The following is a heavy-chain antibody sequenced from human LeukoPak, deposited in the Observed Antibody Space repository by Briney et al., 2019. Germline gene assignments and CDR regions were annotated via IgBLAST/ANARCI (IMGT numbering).Heavy chain of an antibody. CDR3: ARAGIAVDNWFDP. V-gene: IGHV4-61*02. CDR2: IYTSGST. J-gene: IGHJ5*02. Sequence: PSETLSLTCTVSGGSISSGSYYWSWIRQPAGKGLEWIGRIYTSGSTNYNPSLKSRVTISVDTSKNQFSLKLSSVTAADTAVYYCARAGIAVDNWFDPWGQGTLVTVSS. CDR1: GGSISSGSYY. D-gene: IGHD6-19*01.